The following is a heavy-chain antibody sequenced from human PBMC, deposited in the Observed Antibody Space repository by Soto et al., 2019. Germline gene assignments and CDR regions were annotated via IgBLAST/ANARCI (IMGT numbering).Heavy chain of an antibody. CDR1: NASITSSGYY. V-gene: IGHV4-31*03. J-gene: IGHJ4*02. D-gene: IGHD1-26*01. Sequence: QVQLQESGPRLVEASQTLSLTCTVSNASITSSGYYWSWVRQPPVKRLEWIGYIYHSGSTFYSPTLQCRLTMYVDTSKNQFSLTLRSVTAADTSVYHCARMSGTYYVPDYWGQGTLVTVSS. CDR2: IYHSGST. CDR3: ARMSGTYYVPDY.